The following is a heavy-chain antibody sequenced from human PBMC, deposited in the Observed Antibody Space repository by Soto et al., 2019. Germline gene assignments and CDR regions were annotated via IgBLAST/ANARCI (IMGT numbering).Heavy chain of an antibody. J-gene: IGHJ4*02. Sequence: QVQLQQWGAGLLKPSETLSLTCAVYGGSFSGYYWSWIRQPPGKGLEWIGEINHSGSTNYNPSLKNRVTRSVDTSKNQFSLKLSSVTAADTAVYYCARSCSGGSCYSPNDYWGQGTLVTVSS. V-gene: IGHV4-34*01. D-gene: IGHD2-15*01. CDR1: GGSFSGYY. CDR2: INHSGST. CDR3: ARSCSGGSCYSPNDY.